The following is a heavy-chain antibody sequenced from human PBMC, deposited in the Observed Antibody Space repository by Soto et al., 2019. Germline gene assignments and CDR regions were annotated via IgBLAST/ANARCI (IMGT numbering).Heavy chain of an antibody. Sequence: QVQLVESGGGVVQPGRSLRLSCAVSGLPFSSYGMHWVRQAPGKGLEWVAVIWYDGSNKYYEDSVKGRFTISRDNSKNTVDLQMNSLRFDDTAVYHCARGAGYSSGYFDYWGQGTLVTVSS. CDR1: GLPFSSYG. CDR3: ARGAGYSSGYFDY. J-gene: IGHJ4*02. D-gene: IGHD6-19*01. V-gene: IGHV3-33*01. CDR2: IWYDGSNK.